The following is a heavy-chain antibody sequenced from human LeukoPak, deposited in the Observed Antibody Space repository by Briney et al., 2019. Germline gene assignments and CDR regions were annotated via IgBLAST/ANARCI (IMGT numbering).Heavy chain of an antibody. J-gene: IGHJ6*03. CDR2: IYYSGST. Sequence: SETLSLTCTVSGGSISSYYWSWIRQPPGKGLEWIGYIYYSGSTNYNPSLKSRVTISVDTSKNQFSLKLSSVTAADTAVYYRARAYYGSGSYYSYYYYYMDVWGKGTTVTISS. CDR1: GGSISSYY. V-gene: IGHV4-59*01. D-gene: IGHD3-10*01. CDR3: ARAYYGSGSYYSYYYYYMDV.